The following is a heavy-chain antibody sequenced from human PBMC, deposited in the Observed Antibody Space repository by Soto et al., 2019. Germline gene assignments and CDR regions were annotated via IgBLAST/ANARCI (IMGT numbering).Heavy chain of an antibody. CDR2: IYYSGST. V-gene: IGHV4-59*08. J-gene: IGHJ4*02. CDR1: GGSISSYY. Sequence: SQTLSLTCTVSGGSISSYYWSWIRQPPGKGLEWIGYIYYSGSTNYNPSLKSRVTISVDTSKNQFSLKLSSVTAADTAVYYCERRYGPGFDYWGQGTLVTVSS. CDR3: ERRYGPGFDY. D-gene: IGHD4-17*01.